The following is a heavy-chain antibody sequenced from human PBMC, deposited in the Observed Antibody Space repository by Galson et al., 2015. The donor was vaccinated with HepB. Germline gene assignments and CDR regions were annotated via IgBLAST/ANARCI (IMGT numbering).Heavy chain of an antibody. CDR3: ARVFMYNSSSSFDY. Sequence: SCKAFGYTLTSYYIHWVRQAPGQGLEWVGIINPNVGTTNYAQKFKGRVTMTRDTPTSTVYIELSSLRSEVTAMYYCARVFMYNSSSSFDYWGQGTLFTVSS. J-gene: IGHJ4*02. CDR1: GYTLTSYY. V-gene: IGHV1-46*01. CDR2: INPNVGTT. D-gene: IGHD6-6*01.